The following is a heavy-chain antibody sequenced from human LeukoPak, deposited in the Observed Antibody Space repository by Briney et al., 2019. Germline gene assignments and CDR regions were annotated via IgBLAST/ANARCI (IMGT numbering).Heavy chain of an antibody. D-gene: IGHD3-22*01. CDR3: ARLNYYDSSGYWDY. J-gene: IGHJ4*02. CDR1: GGSISSYY. V-gene: IGHV4-4*07. CDR2: IYTSGST. Sequence: PSETLSLTCTVSGGSISSYYWSWIRQPAGKGLEWIGRIYTSGSTNYNPSLKSRVTISVDTSKNQFFLKLSSVTAADTAVYYCARLNYYDSSGYWDYWGQGTLVTVSS.